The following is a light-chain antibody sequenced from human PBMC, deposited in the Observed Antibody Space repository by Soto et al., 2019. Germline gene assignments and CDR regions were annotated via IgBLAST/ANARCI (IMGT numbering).Light chain of an antibody. V-gene: IGKV3-15*01. CDR1: QSVGSS. J-gene: IGKJ5*01. CDR2: GAS. Sequence: AQSESLGERETLSCRVSQSVGSSLAWYQQEPGQAPRLLIYGASTRATGIPARFSGSGSGTEFTLTISSLQSEDFAVYFCQQYKVWPPITFGQGTRLEIK. CDR3: QQYKVWPPIT.